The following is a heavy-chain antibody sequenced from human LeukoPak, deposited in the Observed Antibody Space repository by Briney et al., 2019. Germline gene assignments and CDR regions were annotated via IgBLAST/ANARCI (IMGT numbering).Heavy chain of an antibody. CDR2: ISSSSYI. CDR1: GFTFSSYS. D-gene: IGHD6-19*01. CDR3: ARERSSGRVFDY. Sequence: GGSLRLSCAASGFTFSSYSMNWVRQAPGKGLEWVSSISSSSYIYYADSVKGRFTISRDNAKNSLYLQMNSLRAEDTAVYYCARERSSGRVFDYWGQGTLVTVSS. J-gene: IGHJ4*02. V-gene: IGHV3-21*01.